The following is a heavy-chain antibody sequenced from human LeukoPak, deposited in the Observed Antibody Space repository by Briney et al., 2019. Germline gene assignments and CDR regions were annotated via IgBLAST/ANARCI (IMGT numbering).Heavy chain of an antibody. D-gene: IGHD4-17*01. V-gene: IGHV3-23*01. J-gene: IGHJ4*02. CDR2: ISGSGGSA. Sequence: GASLRLSCAASGFTFTSYAMSSVRQAPGKGLEWVSVISGSGGSAYYADSVKGRFTNSRDNSKNTLYLQMNSLRADDSAVYNCAKDGGDYFDYWGQGTLVTVSS. CDR3: AKDGGDYFDY. CDR1: GFTFTSYA.